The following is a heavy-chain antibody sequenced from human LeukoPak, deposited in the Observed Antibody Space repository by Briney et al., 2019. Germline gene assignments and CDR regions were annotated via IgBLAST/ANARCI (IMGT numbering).Heavy chain of an antibody. J-gene: IGHJ6*02. D-gene: IGHD2-2*01. V-gene: IGHV3-23*01. CDR3: AKEEYSTRYYYYGMDV. Sequence: GGSLRLSCAASGFTFSSYAMSWVRQAPGKGLEWVSAISGGGDSTFYADSVKGRFTVSRDNSKNTLYLQMSSLRAEDTAIYYCAKEEYSTRYYYYGMDVWGQGTTVTVSS. CDR1: GFTFSSYA. CDR2: ISGGGDST.